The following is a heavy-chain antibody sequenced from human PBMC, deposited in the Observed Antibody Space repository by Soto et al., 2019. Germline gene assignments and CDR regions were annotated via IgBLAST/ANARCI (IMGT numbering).Heavy chain of an antibody. CDR2: IIPILGTP. J-gene: IGHJ3*02. V-gene: IGHV1-69*12. Sequence: QVQLVQSGAEVKKPGSSVKVSCKASGGTFSSYAISWVRQAPGQGLEWMGGIIPILGTPNYPQKFQGRATITADESTSTASRELSSLRSEDTAVYYCARGGPWSSDAFDIWGQGTMVTVSS. CDR1: GGTFSSYA. D-gene: IGHD6-6*01. CDR3: ARGGPWSSDAFDI.